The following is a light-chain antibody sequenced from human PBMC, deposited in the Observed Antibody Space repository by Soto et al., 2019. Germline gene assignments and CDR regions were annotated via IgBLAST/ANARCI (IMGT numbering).Light chain of an antibody. CDR2: QVS. J-gene: IGLJ1*01. CDR3: TSYSSSSTFYI. CDR1: SSDIGGYYY. Sequence: QSVLAQPASVSGSPGQSITISCTGTSSDIGGYYYVSWYQHRPGKAPKLMIYQVSNRPSGVSYRFSGSKSGNTASLTISGLXAEDEADYYCTSYSSSSTFYIFGTGTKVTVL. V-gene: IGLV2-14*01.